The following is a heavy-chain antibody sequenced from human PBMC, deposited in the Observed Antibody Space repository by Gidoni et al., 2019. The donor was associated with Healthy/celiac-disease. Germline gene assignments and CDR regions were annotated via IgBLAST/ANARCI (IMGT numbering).Heavy chain of an antibody. CDR3: ARDGGYCSGGSCYSIAFDI. CDR1: GGSLSSGSYY. Sequence: QVQLQESGPGLVKPSQTLSLTCTVSGGSLSSGSYYWSWIRQPAGKGLEWIGRIYTSGSTNYNPSLKSRVTISVDTSKNQFSLKLSSVTAADTAVYYCARDGGYCSGGSCYSIAFDIWGQGTMVTVSS. D-gene: IGHD2-15*01. J-gene: IGHJ3*02. V-gene: IGHV4-61*02. CDR2: IYTSGST.